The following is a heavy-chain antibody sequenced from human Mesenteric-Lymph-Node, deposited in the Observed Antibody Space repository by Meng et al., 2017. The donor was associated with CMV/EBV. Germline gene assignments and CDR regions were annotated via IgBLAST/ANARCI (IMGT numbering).Heavy chain of an antibody. CDR1: GFTVSGNY. CDR3: AKTRILGVPGDTADTFFAP. CDR2: IYSNGNT. Sequence: GGSLRLSCVPSGFTVSGNYLTWVRQAPGKGLEWVSVIYSNGNTYYADSVKGRFTISRDSSKNTFSLQMNSLRAEDTAVYYCAKTRILGVPGDTADTFFAPWGRGTLVTVSS. J-gene: IGHJ5*02. D-gene: IGHD2-2*01. V-gene: IGHV3-53*01.